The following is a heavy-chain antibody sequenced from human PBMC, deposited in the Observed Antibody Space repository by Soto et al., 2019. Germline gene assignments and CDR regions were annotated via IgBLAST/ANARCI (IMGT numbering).Heavy chain of an antibody. D-gene: IGHD3-22*01. CDR1: RFTFRDAW. Sequence: EGQLVESGGDLVKPGGSLRLSCAASRFTFRDAWMSWVRQAPGKGLEWVGRIKREIDGGTTDYAAPVKGRFTISRDDSENTLYLQMHSLKTEDTAVYYCTTGLSNGYYNFYFWCQGTLVTVSS. V-gene: IGHV3-15*01. CDR3: TTGLSNGYYNFYF. J-gene: IGHJ4*02. CDR2: IKREIDGGTT.